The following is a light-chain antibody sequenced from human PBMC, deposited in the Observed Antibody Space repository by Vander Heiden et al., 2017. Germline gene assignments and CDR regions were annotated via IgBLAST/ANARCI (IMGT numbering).Light chain of an antibody. CDR3: QQSDSTPWT. CDR1: QSISSY. CDR2: DAS. V-gene: IGKV1-39*01. Sequence: DIQMTQSPSSLSASVGHRVTITCRASQSISSYLNWYQQKPGKAPKLLIYDASSVQSGVPSMFSGSGSGTDFTLTISSLQPEDFATYYCQQSDSTPWTFGQGTKVEIK. J-gene: IGKJ1*01.